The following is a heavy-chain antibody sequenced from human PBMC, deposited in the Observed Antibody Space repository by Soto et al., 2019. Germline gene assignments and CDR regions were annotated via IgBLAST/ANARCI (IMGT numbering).Heavy chain of an antibody. CDR3: ARQRTTVVTQAYFDH. J-gene: IGHJ4*02. Sequence: SETLSLTCSVSGVSISSSSHYWGWIRQPPGKGLEWIGSIYYSGRTYYNPSFKSRVTISIDTSKNQFSLKLSSVTATDTAVYYCARQRTTVVTQAYFDHWGQGALVTVSS. D-gene: IGHD2-21*02. CDR1: GVSISSSSHY. CDR2: IYYSGRT. V-gene: IGHV4-39*01.